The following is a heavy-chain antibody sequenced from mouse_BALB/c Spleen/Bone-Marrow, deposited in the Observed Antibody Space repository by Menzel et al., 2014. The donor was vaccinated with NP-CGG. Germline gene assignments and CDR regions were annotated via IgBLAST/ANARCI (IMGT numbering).Heavy chain of an antibody. V-gene: IGHV1-26*01. CDR3: ELLCVPTRRSSALSGQDSDFEV. CDR2: INPYNGGT. Sequence: PADSLPQSGKASGYSFTRYTINWVQLSLGKNLEWIGLINPYNGGTSYNQKFKGKATLTVDKSSSTAYMELLSLTSYECAGYHRELLCVPTRRSSALSGQDSDFEV. D-gene: IGHD2-1*01. J-gene: IGHJ1*01. CDR1: GYSFTRYT.